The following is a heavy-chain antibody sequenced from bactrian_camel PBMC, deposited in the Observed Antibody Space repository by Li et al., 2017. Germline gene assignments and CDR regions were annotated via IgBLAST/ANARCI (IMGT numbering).Heavy chain of an antibody. V-gene: IGHV3S53*01. D-gene: IGHD6*01. CDR3: AAGRGSSWLRVLTQSEYDT. CDR1: GLIFPGNT. J-gene: IGHJ4*01. Sequence: HVQLVESGGGSVQAGGSLRLSCATSGLIFPGNTMSWFRQIPEKQREVVASINWLSHTVYTDSVKGRFTISVDNAKTTVTLQMNSLKPEDTGTYFCAAGRGSSWLRVLTQSEYDTWGQGTQVTVS. CDR2: INWLSHT.